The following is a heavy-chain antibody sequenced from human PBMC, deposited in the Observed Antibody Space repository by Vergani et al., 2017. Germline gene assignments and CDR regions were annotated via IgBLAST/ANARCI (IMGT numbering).Heavy chain of an antibody. CDR1: GGSISSYY. V-gene: IGHV4-59*01. J-gene: IGHJ6*03. CDR3: ARENGGNFYYYYMDV. CDR2: IYDNGNT. Sequence: QVQLQESGPGLVKPSGTLSLTCAVSGGSISSYYWNWIRQPPGKGLEWIGYIYDNGNTNYNPSLKSRVTISVDTSKKQFSLKLSSVTAADTAAYYCARENGGNFYYYYMDVWGKGTTVTVSS. D-gene: IGHD3-16*01.